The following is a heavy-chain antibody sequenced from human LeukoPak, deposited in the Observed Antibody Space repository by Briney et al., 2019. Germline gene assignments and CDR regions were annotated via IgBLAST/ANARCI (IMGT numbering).Heavy chain of an antibody. J-gene: IGHJ4*02. Sequence: SETLSLTCTVSVGSISTYYWSWIRQPPGKGLEWIGYIFYIGSTNHNPSLKSRVTISVDTSKNQFSLRLNSVTAADTAMYYCARLRSPGDFDYWGQGTLVTVSS. CDR3: ARLRSPGDFDY. CDR2: IFYIGST. CDR1: VGSISTYY. D-gene: IGHD1-26*01. V-gene: IGHV4-59*12.